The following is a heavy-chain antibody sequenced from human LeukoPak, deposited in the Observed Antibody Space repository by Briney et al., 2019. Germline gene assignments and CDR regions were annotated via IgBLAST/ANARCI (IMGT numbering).Heavy chain of an antibody. CDR1: GFTFSSYS. V-gene: IGHV3-21*01. D-gene: IGHD1-1*01. Sequence: PGGSLSLSCAASGFTFSSYSMNLVRQAPGKGLEWVSSISSSSSYIYYADSVKGRFTFSRDNAKNSLYLQMNSLRAEDTAVYYCARGTGPVDYWGQGTLVTVSS. J-gene: IGHJ4*02. CDR2: ISSSSSYI. CDR3: ARGTGPVDY.